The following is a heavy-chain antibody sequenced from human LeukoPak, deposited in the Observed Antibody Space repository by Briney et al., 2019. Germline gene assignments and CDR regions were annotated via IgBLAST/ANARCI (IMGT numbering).Heavy chain of an antibody. CDR3: AITAAGEH. CDR2: IKSDGSTT. J-gene: IGHJ4*02. V-gene: IGHV3-74*01. D-gene: IGHD6-13*01. CDR1: GLTFSNYW. Sequence: GGSLRLSCPASGLTFSNYWMHWVRQAPGKGLVWVSRIKSDGSTTNYADSVKGRFTISRDSAKNTLYLQMNSLRAEDTAVYCCAITAAGEHWGQGTLVTVSS.